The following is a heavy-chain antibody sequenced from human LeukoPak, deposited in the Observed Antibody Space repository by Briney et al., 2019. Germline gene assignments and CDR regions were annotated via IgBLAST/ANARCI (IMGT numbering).Heavy chain of an antibody. Sequence: GGSLRLSCAASGFTFSSYSMNWVRQAPGKGLEWVSSISSSSSSIYYADSVKGRFTISRDNAKNSLYLQMNSLRAEDTAVYYCARADILTGYYHGGGSAGADYWGQGTLVTVSS. V-gene: IGHV3-21*01. CDR3: ARADILTGYYHGGGSAGADY. D-gene: IGHD3-9*01. CDR2: ISSSSSSI. J-gene: IGHJ4*02. CDR1: GFTFSSYS.